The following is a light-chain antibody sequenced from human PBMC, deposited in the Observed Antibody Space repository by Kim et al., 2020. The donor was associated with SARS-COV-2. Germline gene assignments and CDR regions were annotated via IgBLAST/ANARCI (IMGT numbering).Light chain of an antibody. J-gene: IGLJ2*01. CDR2: EVS. CDR1: SSDVGGYNY. CDR3: SSYAGSNNFVV. Sequence: SGTISCTGTSSDVGGYNYVSWYQQHPGKAPKLMIYEVSTRPSGVPDRFSGSKSGNTASLTVSGLQAEDEADYYCSSYAGSNNFVVFGGGTQLTVL. V-gene: IGLV2-8*01.